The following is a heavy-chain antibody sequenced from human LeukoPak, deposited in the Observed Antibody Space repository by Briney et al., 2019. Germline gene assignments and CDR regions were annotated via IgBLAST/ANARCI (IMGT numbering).Heavy chain of an antibody. CDR3: ARDLTPIAVAGRFDY. J-gene: IGHJ4*02. V-gene: IGHV1-2*05. D-gene: IGHD6-19*01. CDR2: INPNSGGT. Sequence: ASVKVSCKASGYTFTVYHIHWVRQAPGQGLEWLGRINPNSGGTNYAQKFQDRVTMTRNTSITTAYLELRSLRSDDTVVYYCARDLTPIAVAGRFDYWGQGTLVTVSS. CDR1: GYTFTVYH.